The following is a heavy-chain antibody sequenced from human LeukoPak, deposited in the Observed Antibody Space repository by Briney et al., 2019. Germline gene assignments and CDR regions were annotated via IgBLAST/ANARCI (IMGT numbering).Heavy chain of an antibody. CDR3: ARDYYSNFDY. CDR1: GYTFTSYR. V-gene: IGHV1-18*01. J-gene: IGHJ4*02. CDR2: ISAYNGNT. Sequence: ASVTVSFTASGYTFTSYRISWVRQAPGQGLEWMGWISAYNGNTNYAQKLQGRVTMTTDTSTSTAYMELRSLRSDDTAVYYCARDYYSNFDYWGQGTLVTVSS. D-gene: IGHD3-10*01.